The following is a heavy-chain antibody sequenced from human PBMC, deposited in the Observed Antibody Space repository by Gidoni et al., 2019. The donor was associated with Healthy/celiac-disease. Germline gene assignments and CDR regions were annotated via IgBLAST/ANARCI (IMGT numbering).Heavy chain of an antibody. Sequence: EVQLVESRGGPLKPGWSLRPSCAASGFPFSSYSMNWVRQAPGKGLEWVSSISSSSSYIYYADSVKGRFTISRDNAKNSLYLQINSLRAEDTAVYYCARSTWVEQLALYGMDVWGQGTTVTVSS. CDR2: ISSSSSYI. J-gene: IGHJ6*02. CDR1: GFPFSSYS. CDR3: ARSTWVEQLALYGMDV. V-gene: IGHV3-21*01. D-gene: IGHD6-6*01.